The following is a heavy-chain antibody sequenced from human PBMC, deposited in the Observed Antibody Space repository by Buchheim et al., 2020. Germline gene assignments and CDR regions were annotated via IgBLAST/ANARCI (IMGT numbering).Heavy chain of an antibody. CDR2: INSDGSST. J-gene: IGHJ6*02. CDR1: GFTFSSYW. V-gene: IGHV3-74*01. D-gene: IGHD3-16*02. CDR3: ATVKILTYGVDV. Sequence: EVQLVESGGGLVQPGGSLRLSCAASGFTFSSYWMHWVRQAPGKGLVWVSRINSDGSSTSYADSVKGRFTISRDNANNSLYLQMNSLRAEDTGVYFCATVKILTYGVDVWGQGTT.